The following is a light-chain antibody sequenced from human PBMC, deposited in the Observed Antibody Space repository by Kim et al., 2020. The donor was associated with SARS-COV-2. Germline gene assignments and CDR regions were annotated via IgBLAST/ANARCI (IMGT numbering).Light chain of an antibody. CDR2: DAS. Sequence: DIQMTQSPSTLSASVGDRVTITCRASQSISSWLAWYQQKPGKAPKLLIYDASSLESGVPSRFSGSGSGTEFTLTISSLQPDDFATYYCQQYNSYSGRTFSQGTKVDIK. V-gene: IGKV1-5*01. CDR1: QSISSW. CDR3: QQYNSYSGRT. J-gene: IGKJ1*01.